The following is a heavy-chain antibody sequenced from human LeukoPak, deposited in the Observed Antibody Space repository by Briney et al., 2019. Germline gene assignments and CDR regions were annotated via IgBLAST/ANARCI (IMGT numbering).Heavy chain of an antibody. CDR1: GGSFSGYY. D-gene: IGHD2-2*01. V-gene: IGHV4-34*01. CDR3: ARGPQVPAAIIYYYYGLDV. CDR2: INHSGST. J-gene: IGHJ6*02. Sequence: SETLSLTCAVYGGSFSGYYWSWIRQPPGKGLEWIGEINHSGSTNYNPSLKSRVTISVDTSKNQFSLKLSSVTAADTAVYYCARGPQVPAAIIYYYYGLDVWGQGTTVTVSS.